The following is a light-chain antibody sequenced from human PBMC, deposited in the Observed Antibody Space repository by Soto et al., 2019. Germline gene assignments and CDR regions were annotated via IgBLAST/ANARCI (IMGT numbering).Light chain of an antibody. Sequence: EIVLTQSPATLSLSPGERATLSCRASQRVSSYLAWYQQKPGQAPRLLIYDASNRATGIPARFSGSGSGTDFTLTISSLEPEDFAVYYCQQRSNWPPVLTFGGGTKVDIK. CDR2: DAS. CDR3: QQRSNWPPVLT. V-gene: IGKV3-11*01. CDR1: QRVSSY. J-gene: IGKJ4*01.